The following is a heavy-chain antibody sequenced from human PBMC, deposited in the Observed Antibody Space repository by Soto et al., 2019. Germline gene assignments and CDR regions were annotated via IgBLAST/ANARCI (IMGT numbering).Heavy chain of an antibody. CDR1: GFTFSSYA. D-gene: IGHD6-13*01. CDR3: AKEIAAAEYFQH. V-gene: IGHV3-23*01. Sequence: GGSLRLSCAASGFTFSSYAMSWVRQAPGKGLELVSAISVSGGSTYYADSVKGRFTISRDNSKNTLYLQMNSLRAEDTAVYCCAKEIAAAEYFQHWCQGTLVTVSS. J-gene: IGHJ1*01. CDR2: ISVSGGST.